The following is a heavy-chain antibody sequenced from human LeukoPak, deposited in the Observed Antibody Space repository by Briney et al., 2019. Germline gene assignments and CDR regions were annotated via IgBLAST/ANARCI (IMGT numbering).Heavy chain of an antibody. CDR1: GGSISSSSYY. J-gene: IGHJ2*01. Sequence: SETLSLTCTVSGGSISSSSYYWGWIRQPPGKGLEWIGSIYYSGSTYYNPSLKSRVTISVDTSKNQFSLKLSSVTAADTAVYYCARPHYDFWSGYYTYFDLWGRGTLVTVSS. CDR2: IYYSGST. V-gene: IGHV4-39*01. D-gene: IGHD3-3*01. CDR3: ARPHYDFWSGYYTYFDL.